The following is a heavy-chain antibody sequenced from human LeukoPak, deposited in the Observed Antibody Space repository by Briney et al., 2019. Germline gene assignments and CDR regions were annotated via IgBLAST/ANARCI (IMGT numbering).Heavy chain of an antibody. Sequence: SMKVSCKASGYTFTTYGISWVRQAPGQGLEWMGWISAYNGKTNYAKKLQGRVTMTTDTSTTTAYMEVRSLRSDHTAVYYCATVGGVNQYYHMDYWGQGTLVT. CDR1: GYTFTTYG. V-gene: IGHV1-18*01. J-gene: IGHJ4*02. D-gene: IGHD3-16*01. CDR3: ATVGGVNQYYHMDY. CDR2: ISAYNGKT.